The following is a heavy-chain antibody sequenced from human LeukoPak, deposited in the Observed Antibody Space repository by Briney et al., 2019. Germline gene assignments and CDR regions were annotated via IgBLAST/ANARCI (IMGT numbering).Heavy chain of an antibody. CDR1: GFTSSSYS. D-gene: IGHD3-3*01. Sequence: RPGGSLRLSGTASGFTSSSYSWNWVRKAPGKGLKWFSSVSTGSNYIYYADSVKGRFTISRDNDKNSLYLQMNSLRVEDTAVYYCARVFRPSLTVFIIRGAFDIWGQGTMVTVSS. V-gene: IGHV3-21*01. J-gene: IGHJ3*02. CDR2: VSTGSNYI. CDR3: ARVFRPSLTVFIIRGAFDI.